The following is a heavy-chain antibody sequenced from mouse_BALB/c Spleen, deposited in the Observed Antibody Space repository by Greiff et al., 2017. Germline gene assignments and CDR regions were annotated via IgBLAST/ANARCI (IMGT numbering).Heavy chain of an antibody. V-gene: IGHV3-2*02. Sequence: EVQLQQSGPGLVEPSQSLSLTCTVTGYSITSDYAWNWIRQFPGNKLEWMGYISYSGSTSYNPSLKSRISITRDTSKNQFFLQLNSVTTEDTATYYCARITTVVAYYAMDYWGQGTSVTVSS. CDR1: GYSITSDYA. D-gene: IGHD1-1*01. J-gene: IGHJ4*01. CDR2: ISYSGST. CDR3: ARITTVVAYYAMDY.